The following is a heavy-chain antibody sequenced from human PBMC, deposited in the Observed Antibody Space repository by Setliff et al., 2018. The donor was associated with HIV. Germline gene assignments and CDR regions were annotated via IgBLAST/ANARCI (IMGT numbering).Heavy chain of an antibody. CDR2: IYPGDSNV. V-gene: IGHV5-51*01. D-gene: IGHD6-19*01. J-gene: IGHJ4*02. Sequence: GESLKISCKASGYIFTSYWIAWVRHIPGKGLEWMGIIYPGDSNVKYSPSFQGQVTVSADKSISTAYLQWSSLKASDTAMYYCARSIVVAGHFDYWGQGTLVTVSS. CDR3: ARSIVVAGHFDY. CDR1: GYIFTSYW.